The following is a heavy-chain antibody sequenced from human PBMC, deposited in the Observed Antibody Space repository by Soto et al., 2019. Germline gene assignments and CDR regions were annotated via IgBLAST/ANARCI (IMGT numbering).Heavy chain of an antibody. Sequence: QVQLVQSGAEVKKPGSSVKVSCKASGGTFSSYAISWVRQAPGQGLEWMGGIIPIFGTANYAQKFQGRVTIPADESTSTAYMELSSLRSEDTAVYYCARDYSGSYYRAFDRWGQGTMVTVSS. V-gene: IGHV1-69*01. D-gene: IGHD1-26*01. CDR2: IIPIFGTA. CDR3: ARDYSGSYYRAFDR. J-gene: IGHJ3*01. CDR1: GGTFSSYA.